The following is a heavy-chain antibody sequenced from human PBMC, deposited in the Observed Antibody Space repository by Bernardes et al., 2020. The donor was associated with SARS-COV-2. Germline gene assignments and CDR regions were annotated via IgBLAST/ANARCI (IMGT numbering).Heavy chain of an antibody. CDR2: ISSTSSYI. J-gene: IGHJ5*02. V-gene: IGHV3-21*06. CDR3: ARAAGGSYYDWFDP. Sequence: GGSLRLSCAASGFSFNIYAMNWVRQAPGQGLEWVSSISSTSSYISYADSVKGRFTISRDNANNSLYLQINGLRAEDTAVYYCARAAGGSYYDWFDPWGQGTLVTV. D-gene: IGHD3-10*01. CDR1: GFSFNIYA.